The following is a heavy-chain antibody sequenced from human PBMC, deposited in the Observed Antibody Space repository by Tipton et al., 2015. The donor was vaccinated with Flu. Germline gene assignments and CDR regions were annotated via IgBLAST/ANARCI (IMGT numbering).Heavy chain of an antibody. CDR3: ARGSGSGTFLIFDS. CDR2: IYTSGST. D-gene: IGHD3-10*01. V-gene: IGHV4-4*07. J-gene: IGHJ4*02. Sequence: TLSLTCTVSGDSIRSYYWSWIRQPAGKGLEWIGRIYTSGSTKYNPSLKSRVSMSIETSNNQFSLILSSVIAADTAVYYCARGSGSGTFLIFDSWGQGTLVTVSS. CDR1: GDSIRSYY.